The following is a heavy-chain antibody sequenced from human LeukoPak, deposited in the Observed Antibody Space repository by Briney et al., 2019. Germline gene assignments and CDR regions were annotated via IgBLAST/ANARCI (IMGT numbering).Heavy chain of an antibody. J-gene: IGHJ4*02. Sequence: NPSETLSLTCGVYDGSLINYYCHWIRQAPGKGLEWIGEISHGGITKHNPSLKSRVTMSQDTSKGQFSLKMNSMTAADTGVYYCGIFMDVVPGSISWGLGTLATVSS. V-gene: IGHV4-34*01. CDR3: GIFMDVVPGSIS. CDR2: ISHGGIT. CDR1: DGSLINYY. D-gene: IGHD2-2*01.